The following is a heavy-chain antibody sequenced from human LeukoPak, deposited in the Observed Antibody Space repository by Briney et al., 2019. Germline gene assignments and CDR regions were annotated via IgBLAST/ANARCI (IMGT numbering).Heavy chain of an antibody. CDR1: GFTLSSYE. V-gene: IGHV3-74*01. CDR3: ARELPREVTLDY. D-gene: IGHD2-21*02. CDR2: INSDGSRT. J-gene: IGHJ4*02. Sequence: GGSLRLSCAASGFTLSSYEMHSVRQAPGKGLVWVSRINSDGSRTGYADAVKGRFTISRDNAKNMLYLQMNSLRAEDTAIYYCARELPREVTLDYWGQGTLVTVSS.